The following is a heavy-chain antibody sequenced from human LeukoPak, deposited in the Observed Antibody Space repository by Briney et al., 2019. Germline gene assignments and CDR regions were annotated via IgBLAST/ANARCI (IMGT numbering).Heavy chain of an antibody. CDR3: AKPGPHYDY. Sequence: SETLSLTCAVYGGSFSGYYWSWIRQPPGKGLEWIGEINHSGSTNYNPSLKSRVTISVGASKNQFSLKLSSVTAADTAVYYCAKPGPHYDYWGQGTLVTVSS. CDR2: INHSGST. J-gene: IGHJ4*02. V-gene: IGHV4-34*01. CDR1: GGSFSGYY.